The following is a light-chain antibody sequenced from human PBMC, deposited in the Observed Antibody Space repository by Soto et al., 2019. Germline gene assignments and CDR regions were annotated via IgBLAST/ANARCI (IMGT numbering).Light chain of an antibody. Sequence: QSVLTQPASVSGSPGQSITISCTGTSRAVGSYNFVSCYQQHPGKAPKLMFYDVSNLLLGVFVRFSGSKSGNTASLTISGLQAEDEADYYCTSYITAGTYVFGTGTKVTVL. CDR3: TSYITAGTYV. CDR1: SRAVGSYNF. J-gene: IGLJ1*01. CDR2: DVS. V-gene: IGLV2-14*03.